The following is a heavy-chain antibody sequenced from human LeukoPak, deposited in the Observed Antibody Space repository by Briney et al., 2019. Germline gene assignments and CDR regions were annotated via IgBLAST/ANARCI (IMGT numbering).Heavy chain of an antibody. V-gene: IGHV3-21*01. CDR1: GFTFSSYG. CDR2: ITTSSSYI. CDR3: ARYRFVVGATDSFDI. Sequence: GGSLRLSCAASGFTFSSYGMNWVRQAPGKGLEWVSSITTSSSYIYYADSVKGRFTISRDNAKNFLYLHMNSLRAEDTAVYYCARYRFVVGATDSFDIWGQGTMVTVSS. D-gene: IGHD1-26*01. J-gene: IGHJ3*02.